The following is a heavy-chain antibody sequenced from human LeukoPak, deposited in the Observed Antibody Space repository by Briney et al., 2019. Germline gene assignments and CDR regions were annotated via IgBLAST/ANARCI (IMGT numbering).Heavy chain of an antibody. CDR1: GYTFTGYY. CDR2: INPNRGGT. J-gene: IGHJ4*02. V-gene: IGHV1-2*02. CDR3: AREYYYDSSGYYYPSSVDY. Sequence: GASVKVSCKASGYTFTGYYMHWVRQAPGQGLEWMGWINPNRGGTNYAQKFQGRVTITRDTFISNTYMELSRLGSDDTAVYYCAREYYYDSSGYYYPSSVDYWGQGTLVTVSS. D-gene: IGHD3-22*01.